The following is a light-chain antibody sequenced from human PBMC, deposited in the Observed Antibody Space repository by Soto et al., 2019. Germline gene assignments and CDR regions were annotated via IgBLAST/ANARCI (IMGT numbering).Light chain of an antibody. J-gene: IGKJ5*01. V-gene: IGKV3-11*01. CDR1: QSVNSY. CDR2: DAS. CDR3: QHRSIWPVS. Sequence: EIVLTQSPATLSLSPGERATLSCRASQSVNSYLAWYQQKPGLAPRLLIYDASSRATGIPDRFSGSGSGTDFTLTISSLEPEDFAVYYCQHRSIWPVSFGQGTRLEI.